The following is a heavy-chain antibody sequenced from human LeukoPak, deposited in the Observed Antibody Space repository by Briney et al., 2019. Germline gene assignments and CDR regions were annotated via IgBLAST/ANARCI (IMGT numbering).Heavy chain of an antibody. J-gene: IGHJ4*02. CDR1: GGTFSSYA. CDR3: ARRSDYGRYYFDY. CDR2: IIPIFGTA. D-gene: IGHD4/OR15-4a*01. V-gene: IGHV1-69*13. Sequence: GASVKVSCKASGGTFSSYAISWVRQAPGQGLEWMGGIIPIFGTANYAQKFQGRVTITADESKSTAYMELSSLRSEDTDVYYCARRSDYGRYYFDYWGQGTLVTVSS.